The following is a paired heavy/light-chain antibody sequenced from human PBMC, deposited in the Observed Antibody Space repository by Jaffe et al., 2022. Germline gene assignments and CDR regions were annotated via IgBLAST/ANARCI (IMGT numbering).Light chain of an antibody. Sequence: QSALTQPASVSGSPGQSITISCSGTSNDVGGDNHVSWYQQHPGKAPKLILYKVNNRPSGVSDRFSGSKSGSTASLIISGLQAEDEADYYCSSYTTDGSLRLFGSGTMVTVL. CDR1: SNDVGGDNH. J-gene: IGLJ1*01. CDR2: KVN. CDR3: SSYTTDGSLRL. V-gene: IGLV2-14*03.
Heavy chain of an antibody. CDR3: ARGGRFSGFGLRAFDV. J-gene: IGHJ3*01. CDR1: HEAFNGYY. Sequence: QVQLQEWGAGLLKPSETLSLTCTVNHEAFNGYYWTWIRQTPGKGLEWIGDINQIGTTKYNPSLMSRVTISQDPSKKQFSLELTSVTATDTAVYYCARGGRFSGFGLRAFDVWGQGTMVAVSS. CDR2: INQIGTT. D-gene: IGHD5-12*01. V-gene: IGHV4-34*01.